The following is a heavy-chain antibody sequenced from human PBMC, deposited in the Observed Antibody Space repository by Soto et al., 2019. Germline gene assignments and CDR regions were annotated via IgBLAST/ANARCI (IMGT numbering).Heavy chain of an antibody. V-gene: IGHV2-70*11. D-gene: IGHD2-15*01. J-gene: IGHJ3*02. CDR1: GFSLSTSGMC. CDR2: IDWDDDK. CDR3: ARIRAAYCSGGSCYSGSDAFDI. Sequence: GSGPTLVNPTQTLTLTCTFSGFSLSTSGMCVRWIRQPPGKALEWLARIDWDDDKYYSTSLKTRLTISKDTSKNQVVLTMTNMDPVDTATYYCARIRAAYCSGGSCYSGSDAFDIWGQGTMVTVSS.